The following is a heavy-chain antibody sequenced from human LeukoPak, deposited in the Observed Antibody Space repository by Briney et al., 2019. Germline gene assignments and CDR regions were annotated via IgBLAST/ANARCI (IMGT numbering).Heavy chain of an antibody. CDR2: IYYSGST. CDR3: AREGTSGTHLNWFDP. J-gene: IGHJ5*02. Sequence: SETLSLTCTVSGGSISSYYWSWIRQPPGKGLEWIGHIYYSGSTKYNPSLKSRVTLSVDTSKNQFSLKLSSVTAADTAVYYRAREGTSGTHLNWFDPWGQGTLVTVSS. CDR1: GGSISSYY. D-gene: IGHD1-1*01. V-gene: IGHV4-59*01.